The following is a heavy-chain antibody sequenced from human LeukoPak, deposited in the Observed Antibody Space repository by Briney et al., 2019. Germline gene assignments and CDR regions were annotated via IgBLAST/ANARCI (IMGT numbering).Heavy chain of an antibody. Sequence: PGGSLRLSCAASGFTFRSYWMNWVRQAPGKGLEWVANIKSDGSEKYYVDSVKGRFTISRDNAKNSLYLQMNSLRAEDTAVYYCARDWTADYWGQGTLVTVSS. D-gene: IGHD3/OR15-3a*01. CDR1: GFTFRSYW. CDR3: ARDWTADY. V-gene: IGHV3-7*01. CDR2: IKSDGSEK. J-gene: IGHJ4*02.